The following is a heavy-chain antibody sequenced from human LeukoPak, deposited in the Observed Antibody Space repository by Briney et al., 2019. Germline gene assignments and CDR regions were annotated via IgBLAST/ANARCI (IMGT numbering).Heavy chain of an antibody. J-gene: IGHJ4*02. CDR3: ARLKSPSYGASNFDY. CDR1: ASSITYGHQ. V-gene: IGHV4-38-2*02. CDR2: IYYGGST. Sequence: SETLSLTCTVSASSITYGHQWGWIRQSPGRGLEWIGHIYYGGSTSYNPSLKSRVTLSVDTSKNQFSLNLTSVTAADTAVYYCARLKSPSYGASNFDYWGQGTLVTVSS. D-gene: IGHD3-16*01.